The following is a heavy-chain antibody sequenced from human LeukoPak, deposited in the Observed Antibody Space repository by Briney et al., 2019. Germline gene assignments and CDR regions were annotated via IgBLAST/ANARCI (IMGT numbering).Heavy chain of an antibody. CDR3: ARRWXLNXGFDY. V-gene: IGHV5-51*01. Sequence: GESLKISCKGSGYTYTRYWIGWVRQMPGKGLEWMGIIYPGDSDTRYSPSFQGQVTIAADKSMSTAYLQWSSLKASDTAMYYCARRWXLNXGFDYWGQGTLVTVSS. CDR1: GYTYTRYW. CDR2: IYPGDSDT. D-gene: IGHD1-26*01. J-gene: IGHJ4*02.